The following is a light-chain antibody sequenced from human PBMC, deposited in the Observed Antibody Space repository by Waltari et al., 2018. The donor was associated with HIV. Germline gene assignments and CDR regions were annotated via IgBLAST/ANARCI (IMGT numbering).Light chain of an antibody. CDR2: QDR. CDR3: QAWDSSTALV. J-gene: IGLJ2*01. V-gene: IGLV3-1*01. CDR1: KLGDKY. Sequence: SYELTQPPSVSVSPGQTASITCSGDKLGDKYACWYQQKPGQSPVLVIYQDRKRPSRIPERFSGSNSGKTATLTISVTQAMDEADYYCQAWDSSTALVFGGGTKLTVL.